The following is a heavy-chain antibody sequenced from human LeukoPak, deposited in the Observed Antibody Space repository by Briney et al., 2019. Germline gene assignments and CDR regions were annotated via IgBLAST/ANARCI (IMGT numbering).Heavy chain of an antibody. J-gene: IGHJ5*02. Sequence: SETLSLTCTVSGGSISSYYWSWIRQPPGKGLEWIGYIYYSGSTNYNPSLKSRVTISVDTSKNQFSLKLSSVTAADTAVYYCAGHWGSYRPNWFDPWGQGTLVTVSS. V-gene: IGHV4-59*08. CDR2: IYYSGST. CDR3: AGHWGSYRPNWFDP. CDR1: GGSISSYY. D-gene: IGHD3-16*02.